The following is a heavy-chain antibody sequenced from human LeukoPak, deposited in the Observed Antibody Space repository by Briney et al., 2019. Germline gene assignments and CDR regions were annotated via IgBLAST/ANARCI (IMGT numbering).Heavy chain of an antibody. CDR2: INPIFGTA. D-gene: IGHD6-6*01. J-gene: IGHJ4*02. CDR3: ASGGEYSSSYRFDY. CDR1: GGTFSSYA. Sequence: ASVKVSCKASGGTFSSYAISWGRQAPGQGLEWMGGINPIFGTANYAQKFQGRVTITTDESTSTAYMELSSLRSEDTAVYYCASGGEYSSSYRFDYWGQGTLVTVSS. V-gene: IGHV1-69*05.